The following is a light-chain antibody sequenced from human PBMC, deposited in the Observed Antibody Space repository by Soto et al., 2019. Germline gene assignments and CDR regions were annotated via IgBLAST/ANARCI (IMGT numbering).Light chain of an antibody. CDR3: ATWDDSVYV. J-gene: IGLJ1*01. CDR1: TSNIGTNT. V-gene: IGLV1-44*01. CDR2: TND. Sequence: LTQPPSVSVTPGQRVTISCSGSTSNIGTNTVNWFQHLPGTAPKLLIYTNDQRPSGVPDRFSGSRSGTSASLAISGLQSEDEADYYCATWDDSVYVFGTGTKVTVL.